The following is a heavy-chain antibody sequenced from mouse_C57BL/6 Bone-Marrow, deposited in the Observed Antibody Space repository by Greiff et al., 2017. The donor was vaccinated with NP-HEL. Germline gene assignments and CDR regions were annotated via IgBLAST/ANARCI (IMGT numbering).Heavy chain of an antibody. CDR2: IDPENGDT. Sequence: VQLQQSGAELVRPGASVKLSCTASGFNIKDDYMHWVKQRPEQGLEWIGWIDPENGDTEYASKFQGKATITADTSSNTAYLQLSSLTSEDTAVYYCTTGVYYDYDGWYFDVWGTGTTVTVSS. J-gene: IGHJ1*03. CDR3: TTGVYYDYDGWYFDV. D-gene: IGHD2-4*01. V-gene: IGHV14-4*01. CDR1: GFNIKDDY.